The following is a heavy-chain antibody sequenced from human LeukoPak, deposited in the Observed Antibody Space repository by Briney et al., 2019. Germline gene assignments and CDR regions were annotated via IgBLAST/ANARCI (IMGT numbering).Heavy chain of an antibody. CDR3: ARDWEYSYGYYYYYYMDV. CDR1: GFTFSSYE. CDR2: ISSSSSYI. D-gene: IGHD5-18*01. Sequence: GGSLRLSCAASGFTFSSYEMNWVRQAPGKGLEWVSSISSSSSYIYYADSVKGRFTISRDNAKNSLYLQMNSLRAEDTAVYYCARDWEYSYGYYYYYYMDVWGKGTTVTISS. J-gene: IGHJ6*03. V-gene: IGHV3-21*01.